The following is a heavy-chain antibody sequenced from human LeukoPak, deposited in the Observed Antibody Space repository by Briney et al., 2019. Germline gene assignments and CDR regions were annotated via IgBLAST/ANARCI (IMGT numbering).Heavy chain of an antibody. Sequence: ASVKVSCQASGYTFTGYYTRWVRQASGQGLQRMPCINPHSGGTNYAQMFQGRVTWTRDTSISTAYMELSRLTSDDAAVYYCARGVRSELRLGELSLRDFDYWGQGTLVSVSS. V-gene: IGHV1-2*02. CDR1: GYTFTGYY. D-gene: IGHD3-16*02. CDR3: ARGVRSELRLGELSLRDFDY. CDR2: INPHSGGT. J-gene: IGHJ4*02.